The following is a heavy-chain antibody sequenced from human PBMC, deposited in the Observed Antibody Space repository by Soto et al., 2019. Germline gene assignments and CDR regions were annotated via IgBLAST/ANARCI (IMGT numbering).Heavy chain of an antibody. CDR2: IHYSGST. V-gene: IGHV4-30-4*01. Sequence: QVQLQESGPGLVKPSQTLSLTCTVSGGSIRSGDYYWSWIRQPPGKGLEWIGYIHYSGSTYYNPALKSRVTISVDTSKNQFSLKLSSVTAADTAVYYCARAEEGRYYYGMDVWGQGTTVTVSS. J-gene: IGHJ6*02. CDR3: ARAEEGRYYYGMDV. CDR1: GGSIRSGDYY. D-gene: IGHD1-26*01.